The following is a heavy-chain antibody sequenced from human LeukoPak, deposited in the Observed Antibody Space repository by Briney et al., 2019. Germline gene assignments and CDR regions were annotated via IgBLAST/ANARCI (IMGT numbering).Heavy chain of an antibody. D-gene: IGHD2-2*01. V-gene: IGHV1-8*01. J-gene: IGHJ6*02. Sequence: ASVKVSCKASGYTFTSYDINWVRQATGQGLEWMGWMNPNSGNTGYAQKFQGRVTMTRNTSISTAYMELSSLRSEDTAVYYCARGPKGYCSSTSCYADYYYYGMDVWGQGTTVTVSS. CDR1: GYTFTSYD. CDR3: ARGPKGYCSSTSCYADYYYYGMDV. CDR2: MNPNSGNT.